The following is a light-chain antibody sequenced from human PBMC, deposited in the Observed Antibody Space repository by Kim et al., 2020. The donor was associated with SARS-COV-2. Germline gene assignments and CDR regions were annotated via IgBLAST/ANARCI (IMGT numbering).Light chain of an antibody. Sequence: QKVTISCSGSSSNIVNNYVSWYQQLPGTAPNPLIYENNKRPSGIPDRFSGSKSGTSATLGITGLQTGDEAVYYCGTWDSSLSAGVFGGGTQLTVL. J-gene: IGLJ2*01. CDR2: ENN. V-gene: IGLV1-51*01. CDR1: SSNIVNNY. CDR3: GTWDSSLSAGV.